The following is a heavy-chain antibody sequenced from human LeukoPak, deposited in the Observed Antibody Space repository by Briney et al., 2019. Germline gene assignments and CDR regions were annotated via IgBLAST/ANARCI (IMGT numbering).Heavy chain of an antibody. CDR1: GFTFSNAW. J-gene: IGHJ5*02. CDR3: TTDRIPRLWEP. D-gene: IGHD3-16*01. V-gene: IGHV3-15*01. Sequence: GGSLRLSCAAYGFTFSNAWMSWVRQAPGKGLEWVGRIKSKTVGGTTDYAAPVKGRFTISRDDSKNTLYLQMNSLKTEDTAVYYCTTDRIPRLWEPWGQGTLVTVSS. CDR2: IKSKTVGGTT.